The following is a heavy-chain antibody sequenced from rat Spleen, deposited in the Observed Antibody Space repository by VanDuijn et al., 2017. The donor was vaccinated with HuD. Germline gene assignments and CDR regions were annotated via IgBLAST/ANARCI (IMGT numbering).Heavy chain of an antibody. D-gene: IGHD1-1*01. CDR3: AKRSVVPY. CDR2: STNASGRT. V-gene: IGHV5S13*01. Sequence: EVQLVESGGGLVQTGRSLKLSCAASGFTYSKYVMAWVRQAPTRGLEWVASSTNASGRTYFPASVKGRFTLSRDTAQNTLDLQRNSLRSEDTATYACAKRSVVPYWGQGTLVTVSS. J-gene: IGHJ3*01. CDR1: GFTYSKYV.